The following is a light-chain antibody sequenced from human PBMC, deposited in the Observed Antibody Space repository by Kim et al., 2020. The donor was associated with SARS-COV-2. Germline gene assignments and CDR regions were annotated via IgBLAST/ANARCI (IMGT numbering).Light chain of an antibody. CDR1: SLRSYY. CDR2: GKN. CDR3: NSRDSSGNPVV. J-gene: IGLJ2*01. Sequence: ALGQTFRITCQGDSLRSYYASWYQQKPGQAPVLVSYGKNNRPSGIPDRFSGSSSGNTASLTITGAQAEDEADYYCNSRDSSGNPVVFGGGTKLTVL. V-gene: IGLV3-19*01.